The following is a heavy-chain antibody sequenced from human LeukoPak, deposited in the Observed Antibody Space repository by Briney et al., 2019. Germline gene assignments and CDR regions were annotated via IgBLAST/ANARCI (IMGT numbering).Heavy chain of an antibody. J-gene: IGHJ4*02. D-gene: IGHD2-15*01. V-gene: IGHV1-18*01. CDR3: ARGYCSGGSCYSDY. CDR1: GYTFTSYG. Sequence: ASGKVSCKASGYTFTSYGISGVRRAPGHGLGWMGWISSYNGNTNYAQKLQGRVTMTTDTSTSTAYMELRSLRSDDTAVYYCARGYCSGGSCYSDYWGQGTLVTVSS. CDR2: ISSYNGNT.